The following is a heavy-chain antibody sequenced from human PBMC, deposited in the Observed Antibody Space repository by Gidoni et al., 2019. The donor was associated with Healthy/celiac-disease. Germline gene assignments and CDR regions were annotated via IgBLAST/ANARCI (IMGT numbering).Heavy chain of an antibody. CDR1: GGSISSYY. D-gene: IGHD3-22*01. CDR3: AGSGLF. CDR2: IYYSGST. J-gene: IGHJ4*02. Sequence: QVQLQESGPGLGKPSEPLSLTCTVSGGSISSYYWSWIRQPPGKGLEWIGYIYYSGSTNYNPSLKSRVTISVDTSKNQFSLKLSSVTAADTAVYYCAGSGLFWGQGTLVTVSS. V-gene: IGHV4-59*01.